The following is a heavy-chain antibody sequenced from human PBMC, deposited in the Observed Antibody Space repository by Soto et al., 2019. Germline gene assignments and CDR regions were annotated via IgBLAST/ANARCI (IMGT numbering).Heavy chain of an antibody. V-gene: IGHV1-18*01. Sequence: GASVKVSCKASGYTFTNYGINWVRQAPGQGLEWMGWINTYNGNTNFAQRLQGRVTISIDKSKNQFSLKLKSVTAADTAVYFCARHYGDYGGSSNYYYGMDVWGQGTTVTVSS. J-gene: IGHJ6*02. CDR2: INTYNGNT. CDR3: ARHYGDYGGSSNYYYGMDV. CDR1: GYTFTNYG. D-gene: IGHD4-17*01.